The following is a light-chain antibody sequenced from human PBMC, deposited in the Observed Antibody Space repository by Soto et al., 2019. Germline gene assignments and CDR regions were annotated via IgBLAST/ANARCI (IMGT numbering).Light chain of an antibody. CDR2: WAS. J-gene: IGKJ5*01. CDR1: QSVLYNYNNKNN. Sequence: DIVMTQSPGSLAVSLGERATINCKSSQSVLYNYNNKNNLAWYQQKPGQPPKLLIYWASTRQSGVPDRFSGSESGTDFTLTISSLQAEDVAVYYCQQYYSAPISFGQRTRLEI. CDR3: QQYYSAPIS. V-gene: IGKV4-1*01.